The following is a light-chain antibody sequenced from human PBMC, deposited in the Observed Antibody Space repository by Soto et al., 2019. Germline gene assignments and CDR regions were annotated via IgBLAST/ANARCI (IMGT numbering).Light chain of an antibody. CDR2: EVN. J-gene: IGLJ2*01. CDR1: SSDVGGYDY. Sequence: QSVLTQPASVSGSPGQSITISCTGTSSDVGGYDYVSWYQQHPGKAPKLIIYEVNNRPSGVSNRFSGSKSGNTASLTISGLQGEDEADYYCNSYTASSTVVFGGGTKVTVL. V-gene: IGLV2-14*01. CDR3: NSYTASSTVV.